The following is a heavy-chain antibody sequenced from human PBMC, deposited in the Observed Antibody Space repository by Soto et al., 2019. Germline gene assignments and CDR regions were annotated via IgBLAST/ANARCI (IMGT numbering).Heavy chain of an antibody. Sequence: EVQLVESGGGLVQPGGSLRLSCAASGFTFSSYWMSWVRQAPGKGLEWVANIKQDGSEKYYVDSVKGRFTISRDNAKNSRXLQMNSLRAEDTAVYYCARERAAAGIGYYYYGMDVWGQGTTVTVSS. V-gene: IGHV3-7*04. CDR2: IKQDGSEK. D-gene: IGHD6-13*01. CDR1: GFTFSSYW. CDR3: ARERAAAGIGYYYYGMDV. J-gene: IGHJ6*02.